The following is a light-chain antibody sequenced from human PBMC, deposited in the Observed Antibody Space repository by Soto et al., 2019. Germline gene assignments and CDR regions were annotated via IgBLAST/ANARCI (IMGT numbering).Light chain of an antibody. CDR2: DAS. CDR1: QSVNSY. J-gene: IGKJ5*01. V-gene: IGKV3-11*01. Sequence: EIVLTQSPATLSLSPGERATLSCRASQSVNSYVAWYQQKPGQAPRLLIYDASNSATGIPARFSGSGSGTDFTLTISSLEPEDFAVYYCQQRSNWPPITFGQGTRLEIK. CDR3: QQRSNWPPIT.